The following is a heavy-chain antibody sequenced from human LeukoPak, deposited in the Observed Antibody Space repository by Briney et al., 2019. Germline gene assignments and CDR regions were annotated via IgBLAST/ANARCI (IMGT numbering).Heavy chain of an antibody. CDR3: AKTVAGEY. J-gene: IGHJ4*02. Sequence: QPGGSLRLSCTASGFTFSNFAMSWVRQAPGKGLEWVSALSGSGSSTYYADSVKGRFTISRDNPKNTVYLQMNSLRAEDTALYYCAKTVAGEYWGQGTLVTVSS. D-gene: IGHD6-19*01. CDR1: GFTFSNFA. V-gene: IGHV3-23*01. CDR2: LSGSGSST.